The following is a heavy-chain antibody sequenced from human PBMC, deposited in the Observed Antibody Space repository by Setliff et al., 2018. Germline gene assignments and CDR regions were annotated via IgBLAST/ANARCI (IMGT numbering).Heavy chain of an antibody. CDR2: IKQDGSEK. V-gene: IGHV3-7*01. CDR1: GFSLRIFW. Sequence: GESLRLSCAASGFSLRIFWMSWVRQTPGRGLEWVATIKQDGSEKFYADSVKGRFTISRDNAKNSLFLQMNSLRAEDTAIYFCARDRGGGPYDYWGLGTLVTVSS. CDR3: ARDRGGGPYDY. J-gene: IGHJ4*02. D-gene: IGHD3-16*01.